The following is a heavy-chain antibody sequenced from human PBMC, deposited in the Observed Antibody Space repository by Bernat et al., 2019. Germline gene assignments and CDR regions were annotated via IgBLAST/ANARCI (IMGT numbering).Heavy chain of an antibody. CDR1: GFTLSTSW. D-gene: IGHD4-11*01. Sequence: EVQLVETGGGLVQPGGSLRLSCAAPGFTLSTSWMHWVHQAPGKGLVWGSRITVDGSSTIYADSVKGRFTISRDNAKNTLYLQMNNLRAEDTAVYYCARDRSYTMDVWGQGTTVTVSS. CDR3: ARDRSYTMDV. J-gene: IGHJ6*02. CDR2: ITVDGSST. V-gene: IGHV3-74*01.